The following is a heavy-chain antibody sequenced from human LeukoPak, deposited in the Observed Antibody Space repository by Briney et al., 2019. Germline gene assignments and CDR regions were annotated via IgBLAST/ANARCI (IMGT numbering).Heavy chain of an antibody. J-gene: IGHJ4*02. Sequence: GGSLRLSCAASGFTCSSYGMHWVRQAPGKGLEWVAFIRYDGSNKYYADSVKGRFTISRDNSKNTLYLQMNSLRAEDTAVYYCAKWGQGVTYAFDYWGQGTLVTVSS. CDR1: GFTCSSYG. CDR2: IRYDGSNK. V-gene: IGHV3-30*02. D-gene: IGHD2-21*02. CDR3: AKWGQGVTYAFDY.